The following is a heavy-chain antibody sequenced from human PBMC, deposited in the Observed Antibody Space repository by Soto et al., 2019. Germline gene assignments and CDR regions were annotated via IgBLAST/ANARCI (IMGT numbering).Heavy chain of an antibody. J-gene: IGHJ4*02. Sequence: PSETLSLTCTVSGGSISSYYWSWIRQPPGKGLEWIGYIYYSGSTNYNPSLKSRVTISVDTSKNQFSLKLSSVTAADTAVYYCARRYGTTFDYWGPGTLVTVFS. CDR2: IYYSGST. V-gene: IGHV4-59*01. CDR3: ARRYGTTFDY. D-gene: IGHD1-7*01. CDR1: GGSISSYY.